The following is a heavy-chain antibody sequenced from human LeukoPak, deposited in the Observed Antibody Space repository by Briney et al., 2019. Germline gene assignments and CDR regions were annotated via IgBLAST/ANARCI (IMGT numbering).Heavy chain of an antibody. D-gene: IGHD4-17*01. V-gene: IGHV3-74*01. Sequence: GGPLRLPCTASGFTFSTYWMHWVRQAPGKGLVWVSRINSDGGNAVNADSVKGRFIVSRDNTKNTLYLQMNSLRADDTAVYYCAKSHPPTVTTEEGEYLQHWGQGTLVTVSS. J-gene: IGHJ1*01. CDR2: INSDGGNA. CDR3: AKSHPPTVTTEEGEYLQH. CDR1: GFTFSTYW.